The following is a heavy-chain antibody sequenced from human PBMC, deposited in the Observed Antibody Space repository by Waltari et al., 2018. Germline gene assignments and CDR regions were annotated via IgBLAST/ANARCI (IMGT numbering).Heavy chain of an antibody. V-gene: IGHV4-39*01. CDR2: IYYSGST. J-gene: IGHJ4*02. CDR3: ARLGRVAAAGTLY. CDR1: GGSISSSSYY. D-gene: IGHD6-13*01. Sequence: QLQLQESGPGLVKPSETLSLTCTVSGGSISSSSYYWGWIRQPPGKGLEWIGSIYYSGSTYYNPSLKSRVTISVDTSKNQFSLKLSSVPAADTAVYYCARLGRVAAAGTLYWGQGTLVTVSS.